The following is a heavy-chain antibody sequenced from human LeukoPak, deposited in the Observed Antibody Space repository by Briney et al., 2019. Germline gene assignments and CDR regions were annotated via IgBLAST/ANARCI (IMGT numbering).Heavy chain of an antibody. CDR3: ARELELPDAFDI. J-gene: IGHJ3*02. Sequence: GGSLRLSCAASGFTVSSNYMSWVRQAPGKGLEWVSVIYSGGSTYYADSVTGRFTISRDNSKNTLYLQMNSLRAEDTAVYYCARELELPDAFDIWGQGTMVTVSS. CDR2: IYSGGST. D-gene: IGHD1-7*01. CDR1: GFTVSSNY. V-gene: IGHV3-66*01.